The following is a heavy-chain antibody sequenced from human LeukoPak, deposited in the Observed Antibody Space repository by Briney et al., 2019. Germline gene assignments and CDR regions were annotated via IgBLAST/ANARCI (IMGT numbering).Heavy chain of an antibody. CDR2: IYPGDSDT. D-gene: IGHD3-22*01. V-gene: IGHV5-51*01. CDR3: ARGGYYYDSSGYYYFQH. CDR1: GYSFTSYW. J-gene: IGHJ1*01. Sequence: GESLKISCKGSGYSFTSYWIGWVRQMPGKGLEWMGIIYPGDSDTRYSPSFQGQVTISADKSVSTAYLQWSSLKASDTAMYYCARGGYYYDSSGYYYFQHWGQGTLVTVSS.